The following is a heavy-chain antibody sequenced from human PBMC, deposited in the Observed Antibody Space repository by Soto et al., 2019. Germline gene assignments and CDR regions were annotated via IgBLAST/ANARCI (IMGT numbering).Heavy chain of an antibody. Sequence: PGESLKISCKGSGYSFTSYWISWVRQMPGKGLEWMGRIDPSDSYTNYSPSFQGHVTISADKSISTAYLQWSSLKASDPGMYYWGRHVRTQTLRFLEWLPSNWFDPWGQGTLVTVSP. J-gene: IGHJ5*02. CDR3: GRHVRTQTLRFLEWLPSNWFDP. D-gene: IGHD3-3*01. CDR1: GYSFTSYW. V-gene: IGHV5-10-1*01. CDR2: IDPSDSYT.